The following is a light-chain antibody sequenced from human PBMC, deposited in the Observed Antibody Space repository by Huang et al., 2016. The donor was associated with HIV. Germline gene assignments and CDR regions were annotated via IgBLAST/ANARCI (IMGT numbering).Light chain of an antibody. CDR2: VAS. Sequence: EIVMTQSPATLSVSPGERATLSCRASQSVNSNLAWYQQKPGQAPRLLIYVASTRATGIPARFSGSGSGTEFTLTISSLQSEDFALYYCQQYNNWPLFTFGPGTKVDIK. CDR3: QQYNNWPLFT. CDR1: QSVNSN. V-gene: IGKV3-15*01. J-gene: IGKJ3*01.